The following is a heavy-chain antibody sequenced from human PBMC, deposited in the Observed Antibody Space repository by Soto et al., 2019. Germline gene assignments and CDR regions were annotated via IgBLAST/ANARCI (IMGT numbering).Heavy chain of an antibody. CDR2: IYYSGST. CDR3: ARVINGDQTVDY. CDR1: GGSISSGDYY. Sequence: QVQLQESGPGLVKPSQTLSLTCTVSGGSISSGDYYWSWIRQPPGTGLEWIGYIYYSGSTYYNPSLKRRVTISVDTSKNQLALKLGSVTAADTAVYYCARVINGDQTVDYWGQGTLVTVSS. J-gene: IGHJ4*02. D-gene: IGHD4-17*01. V-gene: IGHV4-30-4*01.